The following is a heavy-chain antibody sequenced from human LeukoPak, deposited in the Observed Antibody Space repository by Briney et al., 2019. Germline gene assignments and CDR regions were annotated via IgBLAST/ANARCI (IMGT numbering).Heavy chain of an antibody. CDR1: GYTFTGYY. CDR3: ARDRGNYDPYYYMDV. Sequence: ASVKVSCKASGYTFTGYYMHWVRQAPGQGLEWMGWINPNSGGTNYAQKFQGRVTMTRDTPISTAYMELSRLRSDDTAVYYCARDRGNYDPYYYMDVWGKGTTVTVSS. D-gene: IGHD3-3*01. J-gene: IGHJ6*03. V-gene: IGHV1-2*02. CDR2: INPNSGGT.